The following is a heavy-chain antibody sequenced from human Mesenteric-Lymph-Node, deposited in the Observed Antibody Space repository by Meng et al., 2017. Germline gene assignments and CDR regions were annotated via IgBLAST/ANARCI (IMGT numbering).Heavy chain of an antibody. CDR1: GGSISSNNYN. J-gene: IGHJ5*02. D-gene: IGHD3-10*01. CDR3: ARDGGYGSGSYRFDP. Sequence: SETLSLTCTVSGGSISSNNYNWGWIRQPPGKGLEWIGSIYHSGTIYYNPSLKSRVTILIDTSKNQFSLRLNSVTAADTAVYYCARDGGYGSGSYRFDPWGQGTLVTVSS. CDR2: IYHSGTI. V-gene: IGHV4-39*07.